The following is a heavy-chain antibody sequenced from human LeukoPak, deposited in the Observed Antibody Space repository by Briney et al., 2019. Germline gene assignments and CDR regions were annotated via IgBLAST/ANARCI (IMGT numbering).Heavy chain of an antibody. J-gene: IGHJ4*02. CDR2: IIPILGIA. D-gene: IGHD2-2*01. CDR1: GGTFSSYA. CDR3: ASSYCSSTSCYNKGFDY. V-gene: IGHV1-69*04. Sequence: SVKVSCKASGGTFSSYAISWVRQAPGQGLEWMGRIIPILGIANYAQKFQGRVTVTADKSTSTAYMELSSLRSEDTAVYYCASSYCSSTSCYNKGFDYWGQGTLVTVSS.